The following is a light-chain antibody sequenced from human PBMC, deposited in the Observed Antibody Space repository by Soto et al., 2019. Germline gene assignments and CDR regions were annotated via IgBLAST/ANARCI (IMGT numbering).Light chain of an antibody. CDR2: DVS. CDR3: SSYAGSYTFGV. Sequence: QSALTQPRSVSSSPEQSVTISCTGTSSDVGAYRYVSWYQQHPGTAPKLMIYDVSKRPSGVPDRFSGSKSGNTASLTISGLQTEDEADYYCSSYAGSYTFGVFGTGTKVTVL. J-gene: IGLJ1*01. V-gene: IGLV2-11*01. CDR1: SSDVGAYRY.